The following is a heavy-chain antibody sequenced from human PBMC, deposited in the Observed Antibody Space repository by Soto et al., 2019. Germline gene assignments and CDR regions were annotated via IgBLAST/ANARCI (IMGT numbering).Heavy chain of an antibody. Sequence: QVQLVQSGAEVKKPGASVKVSCKASGYTFTSYDINWVRQATGQGLEWMGWMNPNSGNTGYAQKFXGXAXLTRNTPISTAYMELSSLRSEDTAVYYCARERSAAGTGWFDPWGQGTLVTVSS. J-gene: IGHJ5*02. CDR1: GYTFTSYD. D-gene: IGHD6-13*01. CDR2: MNPNSGNT. V-gene: IGHV1-8*01. CDR3: ARERSAAGTGWFDP.